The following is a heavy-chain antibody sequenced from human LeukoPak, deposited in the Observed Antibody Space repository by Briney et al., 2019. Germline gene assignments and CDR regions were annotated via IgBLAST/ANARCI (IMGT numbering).Heavy chain of an antibody. CDR1: GFTFSSYS. J-gene: IGHJ4*02. D-gene: IGHD5-24*01. CDR2: ISSSSSYI. CDR3: ARDRRRDGYNSPQDY. V-gene: IGHV3-21*01. Sequence: GGSLRLSCAASGFTFSSYSMNWVRLAPGKGLEWGSFISSSSSYIYYADSVKGRFTISRDNAKNSLYLQMNSLRAEDTAVYYCARDRRRDGYNSPQDYWGQGTLVTVSS.